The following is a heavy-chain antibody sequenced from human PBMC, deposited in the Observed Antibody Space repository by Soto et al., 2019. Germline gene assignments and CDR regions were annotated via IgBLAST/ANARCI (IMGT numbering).Heavy chain of an antibody. D-gene: IGHD5-12*01. Sequence: KPSETLSLTCTVSGGSVRGGYYYWSWIRQPPGKGLEWIGYIDYSGSTNYNPSLKSRVTMSIDTSKNQFSLKLSSVTAADTAVYYCARGGDGYKFDYWGQGTLVTVSS. CDR1: GGSVRGGYYY. V-gene: IGHV4-61*01. CDR2: IDYSGST. J-gene: IGHJ4*02. CDR3: ARGGDGYKFDY.